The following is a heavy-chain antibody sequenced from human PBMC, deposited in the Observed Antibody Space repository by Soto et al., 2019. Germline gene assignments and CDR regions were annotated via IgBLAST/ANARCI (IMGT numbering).Heavy chain of an antibody. CDR2: ISWNSGNI. CDR3: AKASHHYDSGSYFQPFDF. CDR1: GFTFEDYA. Sequence: LRLSCAASGFTFEDYAMHWVRQVPGKGLEWVSGISWNSGNIGYADSVKGRFTVSRDNAKNSLYLQVNSLRTEDTALYFCAKASHHYDSGSYFQPFDFWGQGALVTVSS. D-gene: IGHD3-22*01. V-gene: IGHV3-9*01. J-gene: IGHJ4*02.